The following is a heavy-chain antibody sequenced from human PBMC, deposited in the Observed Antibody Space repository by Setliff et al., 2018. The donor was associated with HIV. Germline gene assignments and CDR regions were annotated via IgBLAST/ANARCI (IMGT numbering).Heavy chain of an antibody. D-gene: IGHD1-26*01. V-gene: IGHV1-46*01. CDR2: INPSGGST. CDR3: ARDHMSVGAWVGATSRGLFQH. J-gene: IGHJ1*01. CDR1: GYTFITYY. Sequence: ASVKVSCKASGYTFITYYMHWVRQAPGQGLEWMGIINPSGGSTNYAQKFQGRVTMTRDTSTSTVYMELSSLRSEDTAVYYCARDHMSVGAWVGATSRGLFQHWGQGTLVTGSS.